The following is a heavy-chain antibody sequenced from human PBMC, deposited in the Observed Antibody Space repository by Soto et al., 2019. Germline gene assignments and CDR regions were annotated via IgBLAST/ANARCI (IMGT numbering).Heavy chain of an antibody. V-gene: IGHV3-30*18. CDR2: ISYDGSNK. J-gene: IGHJ4*02. D-gene: IGHD1-20*01. Sequence: GGSLRLSCAASGFTFSSYGMHWVRQAPGKGLEWVAVISYDGSNKYYADSVKGRFTISRDNSKNTLYLQMNSLRAEDTAVYYCAKDRNNWNDEGVFDYWGQGTLVTVSS. CDR1: GFTFSSYG. CDR3: AKDRNNWNDEGVFDY.